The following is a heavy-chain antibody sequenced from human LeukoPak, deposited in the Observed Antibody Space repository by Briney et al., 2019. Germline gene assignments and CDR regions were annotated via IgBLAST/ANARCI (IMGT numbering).Heavy chain of an antibody. D-gene: IGHD2-2*01. CDR1: GFTFSGYA. J-gene: IGHJ6*02. CDR3: AKDLVGCSSTSCYFTVGGMDV. CDR2: ISGSGGST. V-gene: IGHV3-23*01. Sequence: PGGSLRLSCAASGFTFSGYAMSWVRQAPGKGLEWVSAISGSGGSTYYADSVKGRFTISRDNSKNTLYLQMNSLRAEDTAVYYCAKDLVGCSSTSCYFTVGGMDVWGQGTTVTVSS.